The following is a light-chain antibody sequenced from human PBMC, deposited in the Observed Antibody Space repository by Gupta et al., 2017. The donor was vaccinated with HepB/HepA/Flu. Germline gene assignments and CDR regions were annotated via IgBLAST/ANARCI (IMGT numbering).Light chain of an antibody. CDR2: DNN. Sequence: QSVLTQPPSVSAAPGQKVTISCSGSSSNIGNNYVSWYQQLPGTAPKLLIYDNNKRPSGIPDRFSGSKSGTSATLRIXGXQTGDEXDYYCGTWDSSLSAVVFGGGTKLTVL. CDR3: GTWDSSLSAVV. V-gene: IGLV1-51*01. J-gene: IGLJ2*01. CDR1: SSNIGNNY.